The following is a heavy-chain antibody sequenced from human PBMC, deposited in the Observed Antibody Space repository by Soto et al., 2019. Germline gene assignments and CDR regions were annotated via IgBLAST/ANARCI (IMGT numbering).Heavy chain of an antibody. CDR2: INHSGST. CDR3: ARGQYSGYEFYFDY. CDR1: GGSFSGYY. V-gene: IGHV4-34*01. D-gene: IGHD5-12*01. J-gene: IGHJ4*02. Sequence: LSLTCAVYGGSFSGYYWSWIRQPPGKGLEWIGEINHSGSTNYNPSLKSRVTISVDTSKNQFSLKLSSVTAADTAVYYCARGQYSGYEFYFDYWGQGTLVTVSS.